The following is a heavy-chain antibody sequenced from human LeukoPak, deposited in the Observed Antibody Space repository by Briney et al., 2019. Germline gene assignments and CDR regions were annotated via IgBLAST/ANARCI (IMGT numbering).Heavy chain of an antibody. D-gene: IGHD5-18*01. J-gene: IGHJ4*02. CDR2: INHSGST. Sequence: SETLSLTRAVYGGSFSGYYWSWIRQPPGKGLEWIGEINHSGSTNYNPSLKSRVTISVDTSKNQFSLKLSSVTAADTAVYYCARIARGYSYGGDYWGQGTLVTVSS. CDR3: ARIARGYSYGGDY. V-gene: IGHV4-34*01. CDR1: GGSFSGYY.